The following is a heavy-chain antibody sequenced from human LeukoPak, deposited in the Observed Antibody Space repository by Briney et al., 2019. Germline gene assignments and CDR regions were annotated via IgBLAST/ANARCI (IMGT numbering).Heavy chain of an antibody. CDR1: GYFFTNYW. Sequence: GSSLNICCESSGYFFTNYWIGWVRQMPGKGLEWMGIIYPGDSDTRYSPSFQGRVTISADKSISTAYLQWNSLHASDTAIYYYSRHYGGGEYYYGMDVWGERTTVTVAS. CDR2: IYPGDSDT. D-gene: IGHD2-21*01. J-gene: IGHJ6*04. CDR3: SRHYGGGEYYYGMDV. V-gene: IGHV5-51*01.